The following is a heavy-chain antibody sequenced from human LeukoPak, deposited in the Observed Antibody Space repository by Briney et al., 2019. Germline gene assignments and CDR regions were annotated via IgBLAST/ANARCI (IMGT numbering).Heavy chain of an antibody. Sequence: SETLSLTCTVSGGSISSNSYYWGWIRQPPGRGLEWIGSVHYGGSTYYNPSLKSRVTISVNTSKNQFSLKLCSVTAADTAVYYCARDGRSDYYYDSSGNFDYWGQGTLVTASS. D-gene: IGHD3-22*01. V-gene: IGHV4-39*07. J-gene: IGHJ4*02. CDR2: VHYGGST. CDR1: GGSISSNSYY. CDR3: ARDGRSDYYYDSSGNFDY.